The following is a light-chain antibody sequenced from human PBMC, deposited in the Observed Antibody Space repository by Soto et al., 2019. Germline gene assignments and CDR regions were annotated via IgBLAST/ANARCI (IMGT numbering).Light chain of an antibody. V-gene: IGKV1-39*01. CDR2: TAS. CDR1: QSINTY. Sequence: DIQMTQSPSSLSASVGDRVTITCRASQSINTYVNWYQHKPGKAPKLLIHTASSLQSGVPSRFSGSGSGTDFTLTISSLEPEDFAVYYCQHRSNWPRTFGQGTKV. CDR3: QHRSNWPRT. J-gene: IGKJ1*01.